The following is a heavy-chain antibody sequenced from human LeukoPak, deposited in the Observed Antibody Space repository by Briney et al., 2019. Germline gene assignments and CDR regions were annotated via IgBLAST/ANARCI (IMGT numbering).Heavy chain of an antibody. Sequence: SVKVSCKASGGTFSSYAISWVRQAPGQGLEWMGRIIPILGIANYAQKFQGRVTITADESTSTAYMELSSLRSEDTAVYYCARERYSSSFIDYWGQGTLVTVSS. CDR2: IIPILGIA. V-gene: IGHV1-69*04. J-gene: IGHJ4*02. D-gene: IGHD6-6*01. CDR3: ARERYSSSFIDY. CDR1: GGTFSSYA.